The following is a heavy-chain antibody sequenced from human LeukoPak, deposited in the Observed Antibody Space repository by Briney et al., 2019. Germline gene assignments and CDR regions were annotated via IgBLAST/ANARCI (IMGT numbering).Heavy chain of an antibody. CDR1: GYTFTSYY. CDR2: INPSGGST. D-gene: IGHD3-22*01. Sequence: ASVKVSCKASGYTFTSYYMHWVRQAPGQGLEWMGIINPSGGSTSHAQKFQGRVTMTRDTSTSTVYMELSSLRSEDTAVYYCARDLKGNYYDSSGYYYYWGQGTLVTVSS. CDR3: ARDLKGNYYDSSGYYYY. V-gene: IGHV1-46*01. J-gene: IGHJ4*02.